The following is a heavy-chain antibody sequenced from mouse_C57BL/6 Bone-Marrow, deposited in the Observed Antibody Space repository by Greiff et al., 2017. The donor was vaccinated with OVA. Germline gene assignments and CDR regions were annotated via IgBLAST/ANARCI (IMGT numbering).Heavy chain of an antibody. CDR1: GFTFSDYG. J-gene: IGHJ2*01. CDR3: AREWLHFGY. Sequence: EVHLVESGGGLVKPGGSLKLSCAASGFTFSDYGMHWVRQAPEKGLEWVAYISSGSSTIDYADKVKGRFTISRDNAKNTLVLQMNSLRSEDTAMYYCAREWLHFGYWGQGTTLTVSS. V-gene: IGHV5-17*01. D-gene: IGHD2-2*01. CDR2: ISSGSSTI.